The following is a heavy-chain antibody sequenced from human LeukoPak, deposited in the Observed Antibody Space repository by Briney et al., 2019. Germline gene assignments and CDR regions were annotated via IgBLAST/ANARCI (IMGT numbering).Heavy chain of an antibody. CDR2: IWHDGTNK. J-gene: IGHJ4*02. V-gene: IGHV3-33*01. CDR1: GFSFSSYG. Sequence: GGSLRLSCAASGFSFSSYGMHWVRQAPGKGLEWVAVIWHDGTNKYYADSVKGRFTISRDNSKNTLFLQMNSLRAEDTAVYYCARDSLSNNWYEFDYWGQGALVTVSS. D-gene: IGHD1-1*01. CDR3: ARDSLSNNWYEFDY.